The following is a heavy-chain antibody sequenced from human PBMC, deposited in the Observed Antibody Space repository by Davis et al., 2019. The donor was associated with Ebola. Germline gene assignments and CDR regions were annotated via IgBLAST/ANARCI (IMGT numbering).Heavy chain of an antibody. CDR2: ISAYNGNT. J-gene: IGHJ4*02. Sequence: AASVKVSCKASGYTFTGYYMHWVRQAPGQGLEWMGWISAYNGNTNYAQKLQGRVTMTTDTSTTTAYMELRSLRSDDTAVYYCARGGCSGGSCYSADYWGQGTLVTVSS. CDR1: GYTFTGYY. V-gene: IGHV1-18*04. CDR3: ARGGCSGGSCYSADY. D-gene: IGHD2-15*01.